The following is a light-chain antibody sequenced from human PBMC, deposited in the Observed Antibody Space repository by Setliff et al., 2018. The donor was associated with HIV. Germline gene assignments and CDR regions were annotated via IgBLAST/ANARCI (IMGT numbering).Light chain of an antibody. CDR3: CSYAGSYTFV. CDR2: YVN. J-gene: IGLJ1*01. Sequence: QSALAQPRSVSGSPGQSVTISCTGTSSDVGNYNYVSWYQHHPGKAPKLIIYYVNERPSGVPDRLSGSKSGNTASLTISGLQGDDEADYYCCSYAGSYTFVFGAGTKVTVL. V-gene: IGLV2-11*01. CDR1: SSDVGNYNY.